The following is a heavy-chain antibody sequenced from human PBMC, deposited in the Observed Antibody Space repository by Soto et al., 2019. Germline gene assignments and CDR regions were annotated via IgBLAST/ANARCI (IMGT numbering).Heavy chain of an antibody. CDR1: GYTFTSYA. Sequence: ASVKVSCKASGYTFTSYAMHWVRQAPGQRLEWMGWINAGNGNTKYSQKFQGRVTITRDTSASTAYMELSSLRSEDTAVYYCVSSAYDILTGYYKGYYYGMDVWGQGTTVTVS. CDR2: INAGNGNT. D-gene: IGHD3-9*01. V-gene: IGHV1-3*01. CDR3: VSSAYDILTGYYKGYYYGMDV. J-gene: IGHJ6*02.